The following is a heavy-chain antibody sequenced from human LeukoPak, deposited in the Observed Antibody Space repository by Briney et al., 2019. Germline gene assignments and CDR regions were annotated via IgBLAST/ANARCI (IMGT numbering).Heavy chain of an antibody. V-gene: IGHV3-11*05. CDR2: ISSSSSYT. CDR1: GFTFSDYY. D-gene: IGHD3-9*01. J-gene: IGHJ4*02. Sequence: GGSVRLSCAASGFTFSDYYMSWIPQAPAKGLEWVSYISSSSSYTNYADSVKGRFTISRDNAKNSLYLQMNSLRAEDTAVYYCARGYDILTGYSSDYWGQGTLVTVSS. CDR3: ARGYDILTGYSSDY.